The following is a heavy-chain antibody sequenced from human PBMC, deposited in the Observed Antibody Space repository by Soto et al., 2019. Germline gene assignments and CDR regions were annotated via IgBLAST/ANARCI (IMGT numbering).Heavy chain of an antibody. V-gene: IGHV4-59*01. D-gene: IGHD3-16*02. CDR2: TYHRGST. CDR3: ARIGGYHGPLDY. CDR1: GVSISSYF. J-gene: IGHJ4*02. Sequence: SETLSLTCSVPGVSISSYFWSWIRQPPGRGLEWIGYTYHRGSTNYSPSLKSRVAISLDTSENQFSLKVSSVTAADTAVYYCARIGGYHGPLDYWGQGTPVTVSS.